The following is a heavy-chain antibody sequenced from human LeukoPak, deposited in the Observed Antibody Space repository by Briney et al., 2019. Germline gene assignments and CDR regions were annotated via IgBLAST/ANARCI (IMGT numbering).Heavy chain of an antibody. CDR3: ARGAWRVGYSSSWYRGGYYFDY. J-gene: IGHJ4*02. CDR2: ISSSGSTI. V-gene: IGHV3-48*03. CDR1: GFTFSSYE. D-gene: IGHD6-13*01. Sequence: EPGGPLRLSCAASGFTFSSYEMNWVRQAPGKGLGWVSYISSSGSTIYYADSVKGRFTISRDNAKNSLYLQMNSLRAEDTAVYYCARGAWRVGYSSSWYRGGYYFDYWGQGTLVTVSS.